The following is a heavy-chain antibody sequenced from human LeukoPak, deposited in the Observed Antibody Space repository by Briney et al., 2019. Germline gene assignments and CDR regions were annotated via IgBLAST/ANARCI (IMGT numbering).Heavy chain of an antibody. J-gene: IGHJ6*03. CDR2: IIPLFDTA. Sequence: SVKVSCKASGGSFSSYAFNWVRQAPGQGLEWMGGIIPLFDTANYAQKFQGRVTITADKSTSTTYMELSSLRSDDTAVYFCASGPYGVVVPAAIGYAYMDVWGAGTSVTVSS. D-gene: IGHD2-2*01. V-gene: IGHV1-69*06. CDR1: GGSFSSYA. CDR3: ASGPYGVVVPAAIGYAYMDV.